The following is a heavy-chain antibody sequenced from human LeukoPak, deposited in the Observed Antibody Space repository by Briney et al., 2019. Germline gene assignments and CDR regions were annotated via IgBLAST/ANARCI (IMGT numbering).Heavy chain of an antibody. V-gene: IGHV1-18*01. CDR2: ISAYNGNT. CDR3: AILGYCSGGSCYPPGGYYGMDV. D-gene: IGHD2-15*01. CDR1: GYTFISYG. J-gene: IGHJ6*02. Sequence: ASVKVSCKASGYTFISYGISWVRQAPGQGLEWMGWISAYNGNTNYAQKLQGRVTMTTDTSTSTAYMELRSLRSDDTAVYYCAILGYCSGGSCYPPGGYYGMDVWGQGTTVTVSS.